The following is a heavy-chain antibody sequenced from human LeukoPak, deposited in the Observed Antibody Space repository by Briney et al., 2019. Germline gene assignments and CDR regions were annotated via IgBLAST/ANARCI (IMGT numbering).Heavy chain of an antibody. D-gene: IGHD5-12*01. CDR3: VRGVAIVGTRFDY. V-gene: IGHV4-38-2*02. J-gene: IGHJ4*02. Sequence: SETLSLTCTASGYSISSYYYWGVLRQPPQKVQWLRGSISHSGTTYYTSNLQSRVTISVDTSKNQFSLKLNSATAADTAVYYCVRGVAIVGTRFDYWGQGTLVTVSS. CDR2: ISHSGTT. CDR1: GYSISSYYY.